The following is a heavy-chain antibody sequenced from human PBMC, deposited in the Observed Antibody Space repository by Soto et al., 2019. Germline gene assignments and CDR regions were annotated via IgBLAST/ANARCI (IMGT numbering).Heavy chain of an antibody. CDR1: GFTFTSYA. J-gene: IGHJ4*02. D-gene: IGHD3-9*01. CDR3: TQDGGSRDWLTVN. Sequence: EVQLLESGGDLVQPGGSLRLSCAASGFTFTSYAMSWIRQAPGKGLEWASAITGGGDNTYYADSVKGRFTSSRDNSKNTLYLQMNSLRAEDTAFYYCTQDGGSRDWLTVNWGQGTLVTVSS. V-gene: IGHV3-23*01. CDR2: ITGGGDNT.